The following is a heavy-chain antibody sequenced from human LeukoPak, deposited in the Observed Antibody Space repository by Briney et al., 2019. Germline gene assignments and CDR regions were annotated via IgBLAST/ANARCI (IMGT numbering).Heavy chain of an antibody. J-gene: IGHJ4*02. CDR1: GRTFSSYA. CDR3: APQESYGDDKGY. V-gene: IGHV1-69*04. CDR2: ISPILGIA. Sequence: SVKVSCKSSGRTFSSYAIVWVRHAPGQGLEWMGRISPILGIANYAQKFQGRVTITADKSTSTAYMELSSLRSEDTAVYYCAPQESYGDDKGYWGQGTLVTVSS. D-gene: IGHD4-17*01.